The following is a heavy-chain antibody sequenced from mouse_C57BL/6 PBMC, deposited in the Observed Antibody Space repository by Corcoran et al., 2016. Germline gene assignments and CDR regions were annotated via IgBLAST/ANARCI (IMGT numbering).Heavy chain of an antibody. CDR2: INPNNGGT. J-gene: IGHJ4*01. D-gene: IGHD2-3*01. V-gene: IGHV1-26*01. CDR3: ARRDGYYLYYYAMDY. CDR1: GYTFTDYY. Sequence: EVQLQQSGPELVKPGASVKISCKASGYTFTDYYMNWVKQSHGKSLEWIGDINPNNGGTSYNQKFKGKATLTVDKSSSTAYMALRSLTSEDSEVYYLARRDGYYLYYYAMDYWGQGTSVTVSS.